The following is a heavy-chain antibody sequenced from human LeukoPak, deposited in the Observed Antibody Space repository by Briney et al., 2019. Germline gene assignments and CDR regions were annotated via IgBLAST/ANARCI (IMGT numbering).Heavy chain of an antibody. J-gene: IGHJ6*03. CDR3: ARVSGTMIGDYYYYYMDV. V-gene: IGHV3-53*01. D-gene: IGHD3-22*01. CDR1: GFTFSSYA. Sequence: GGSLRLSCAASGFTFSSYAMSWVRQAPGKGLEWVSVIYSGGSTYYADSVKGRFTISRDNSKNTLYLQMNSLRAEDTAVYYCARVSGTMIGDYYYYYMDVWGKGTTVTISS. CDR2: IYSGGST.